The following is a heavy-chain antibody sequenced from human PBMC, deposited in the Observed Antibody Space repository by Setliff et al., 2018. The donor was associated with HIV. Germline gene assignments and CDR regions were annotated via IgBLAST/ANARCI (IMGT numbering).Heavy chain of an antibody. CDR1: GHSMGSGYY. V-gene: IGHV4-38-2*01. J-gene: IGHJ4*02. Sequence: PSETLSLTCAVSGHSMGSGYYWGWIRQPPGKGQEWIASIYYNGNIYYNPSLKSRVTITMDTSKNQFSLKLSSVTAADTAVYSCVRHISEMAMVDHWGQGTLVTVSS. CDR2: IYYNGNI. CDR3: VRHISEMAMVDH. D-gene: IGHD2-21*01.